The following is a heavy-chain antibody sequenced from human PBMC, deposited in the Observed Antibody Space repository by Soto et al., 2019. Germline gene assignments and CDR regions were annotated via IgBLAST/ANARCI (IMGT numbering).Heavy chain of an antibody. CDR2: ISGSGGST. J-gene: IGHJ4*02. CDR1: GFTFSSYA. D-gene: IGHD6-6*01. V-gene: IGHV3-23*01. Sequence: LRLSCAASGFTFSSYAMSWVRQAPGKGLEWVSAISGSGGSTYYADSVKGRFTISRDNSKNTLYLQMNSLRAEDTAVYYCAKDRDSSSSNFDYWGQGTLVTVSS. CDR3: AKDRDSSSSNFDY.